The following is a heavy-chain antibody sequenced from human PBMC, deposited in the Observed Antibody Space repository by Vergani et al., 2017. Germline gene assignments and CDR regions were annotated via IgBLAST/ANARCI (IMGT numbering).Heavy chain of an antibody. D-gene: IGHD6-13*01. CDR2: INHSGST. CDR3: AKAAADWWFDP. CDR1: GGSFSGYY. J-gene: IGHJ5*02. Sequence: QVQLQQWGAGLLKPSETLSLTCAVYGGSFSGYYWSWIRQPPGKGLEWIGEINHSGSTNYNPSLKNRVTISVDTSKNQFSLKLSSVTAADTAVYYCAKAAADWWFDPWGQGTLVTVSS. V-gene: IGHV4-34*01.